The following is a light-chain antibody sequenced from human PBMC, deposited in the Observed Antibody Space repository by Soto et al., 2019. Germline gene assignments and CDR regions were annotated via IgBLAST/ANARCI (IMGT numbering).Light chain of an antibody. CDR3: QQYNNWPYT. J-gene: IGKJ2*01. CDR2: GVS. Sequence: EILMTQSPATLAVSPGERVALPCRASQSVSRNLAWYQQKSGQAPRLLIYGVSSRATDTPARFSGSGSGTEFTLTISSLQAEDFAVCYCQQYNNWPYTFGRGTKLEMK. CDR1: QSVSRN. V-gene: IGKV3-15*01.